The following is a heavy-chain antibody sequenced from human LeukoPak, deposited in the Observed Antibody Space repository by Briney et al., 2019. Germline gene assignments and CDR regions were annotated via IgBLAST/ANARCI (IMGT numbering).Heavy chain of an antibody. J-gene: IGHJ3*02. V-gene: IGHV3-23*01. Sequence: GGSLRLSCAASGFTFSSYAMSWVRQAPGKGLEWVSAISGSGGSTYYADSVKSRFTISRDNSKNTLYLQMNSLRAEDTAVYYCAKGTSSWSDAFDIWGQGTMVTVSS. CDR3: AKGTSSWSDAFDI. CDR1: GFTFSSYA. D-gene: IGHD6-13*01. CDR2: ISGSGGST.